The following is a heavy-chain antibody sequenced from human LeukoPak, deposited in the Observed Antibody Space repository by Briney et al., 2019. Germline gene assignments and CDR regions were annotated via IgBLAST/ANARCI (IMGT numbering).Heavy chain of an antibody. J-gene: IGHJ3*02. CDR3: AKDSGWFDAFDI. D-gene: IGHD6-19*01. Sequence: GGSLRLFCAASGFTFSNYWMTWVRQAPGKGLEWVANIKQDGSEKYYVDSVKGRFTISRDNAKNSLYLQMNSLRAEDMALYYCAKDSGWFDAFDIWGQGTMVTVSS. CDR2: IKQDGSEK. V-gene: IGHV3-7*03. CDR1: GFTFSNYW.